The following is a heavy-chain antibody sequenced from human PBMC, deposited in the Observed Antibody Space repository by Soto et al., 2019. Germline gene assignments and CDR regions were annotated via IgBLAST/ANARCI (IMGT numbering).Heavy chain of an antibody. D-gene: IGHD1-1*01. J-gene: IGHJ6*02. V-gene: IGHV4-59*08. CDR3: VRQGIGNLHGLVDV. CDR1: SGPSSSHN. Sequence: QVQLQQSGPGLVKPSETLSLTCSVSSGPSSSHNWGWIRQPPGRGLEWIGYVYSTGGTSYNPSLKRRVTISAYPSTTPISLTLTSVPAADPAVYYCVRQGIGNLHGLVDVWGQGTTVRVSS. CDR2: VYSTGGT.